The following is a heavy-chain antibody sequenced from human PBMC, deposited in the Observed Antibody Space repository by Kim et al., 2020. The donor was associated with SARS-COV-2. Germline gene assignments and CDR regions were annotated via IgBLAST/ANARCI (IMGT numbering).Heavy chain of an antibody. CDR2: MNPNSGNT. CDR3: ARVFFVPSLWGSSWDTRNYYYYYGMDV. D-gene: IGHD6-13*01. CDR1: GYTFTSYD. J-gene: IGHJ6*02. V-gene: IGHV1-8*01. Sequence: ASVKVSCKASGYTFTSYDINWVRQATGQGLEWMGWMNPNSGNTGYAQKFQGRVTMTRNTSISTAYMELSSLRSEDTAVYYCARVFFVPSLWGSSWDTRNYYYYYGMDVWGQGTTVTVSS.